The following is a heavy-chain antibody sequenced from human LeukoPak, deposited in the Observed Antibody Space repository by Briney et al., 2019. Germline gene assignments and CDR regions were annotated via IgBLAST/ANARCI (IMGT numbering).Heavy chain of an antibody. J-gene: IGHJ4*02. D-gene: IGHD3-22*01. Sequence: SETLSLTCTVSGDSISNYYWSWIRQPPGKGLEWIGYIYYRGSTNYNPSLKRRATISLDTSKNQFSLRLSSVTAADTALYYCTRYSTSYYYDNWGQGTLVTVSS. CDR2: IYYRGST. V-gene: IGHV4-59*01. CDR1: GDSISNYY. CDR3: TRYSTSYYYDN.